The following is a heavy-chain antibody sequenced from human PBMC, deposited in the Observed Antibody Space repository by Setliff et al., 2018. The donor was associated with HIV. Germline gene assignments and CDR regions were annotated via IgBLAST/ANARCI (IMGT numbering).Heavy chain of an antibody. D-gene: IGHD4-4*01. CDR2: IRQDGGQK. Sequence: GGSLRLSCAASGFPFSTYWMSWVRQAPGKGLEWVANIRQDGGQKYYVDSVKGRFTVSRDNAKSSLYLQMNSLKAEDTAVYYCARVVGSNLFQYYFYMDVWGKGTTVTVSS. CDR1: GFPFSTYW. CDR3: ARVVGSNLFQYYFYMDV. J-gene: IGHJ6*03. V-gene: IGHV3-7*01.